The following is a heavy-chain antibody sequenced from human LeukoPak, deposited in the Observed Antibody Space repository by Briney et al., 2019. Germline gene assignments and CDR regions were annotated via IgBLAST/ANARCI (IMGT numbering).Heavy chain of an antibody. J-gene: IGHJ6*02. CDR3: ARLTTSRPNYYYYGMDV. V-gene: IGHV4-4*07. D-gene: IGHD4-11*01. CDR2: IYTSGST. CDR1: GGSISSYY. Sequence: SETLSLTCTVSGGSISSYYWSWIRQPAGKGLEWIGRIYTSGSTNYNPSLKSRVTMSVDTFKNQFSLKLSSVTAADTAVYYCARLTTSRPNYYYYGMDVWGQGTTVTVSS.